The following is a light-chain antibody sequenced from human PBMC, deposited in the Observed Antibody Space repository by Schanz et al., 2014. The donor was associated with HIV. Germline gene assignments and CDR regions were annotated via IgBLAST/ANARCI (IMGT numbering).Light chain of an antibody. CDR1: QTASSN. V-gene: IGKV3-20*01. Sequence: EIVMTQSPATLSVSPGERATLSCRASQTASSNLAWYQQRPGQAPRLLIYGASNRATGVPDRFSGSGSGTDFILTISRLEPEDFAVYYCQQHGGSPETFGQGTKVEIK. J-gene: IGKJ1*01. CDR2: GAS. CDR3: QQHGGSPET.